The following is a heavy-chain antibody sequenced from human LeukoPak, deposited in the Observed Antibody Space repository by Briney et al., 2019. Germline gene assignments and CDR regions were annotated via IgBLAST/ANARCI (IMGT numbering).Heavy chain of an antibody. J-gene: IGHJ3*02. D-gene: IGHD7-27*01. V-gene: IGHV4-39*07. CDR3: ARDRLSLGAFDI. Sequence: TSGTLSLTCVVSGDSINSRSYYWAWTRQPPGKGLEWIGSIYHSESIYYNPSLKSRVTISLDTSKNQFSLNLSSVTAADTAVHYCARDRLSLGAFDIWGQGTMVTVSS. CDR2: IYHSESI. CDR1: GDSINSRSYY.